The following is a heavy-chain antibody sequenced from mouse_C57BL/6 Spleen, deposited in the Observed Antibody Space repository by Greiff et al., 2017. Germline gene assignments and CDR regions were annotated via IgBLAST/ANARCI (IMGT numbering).Heavy chain of an antibody. Sequence: DVKLQESGGGLVQPGGSLSLSCAASGFTFTDYYMSWVRQPPGKALEWLGFIRNKANGYTTEYSASVKGRFTISRDNSQSILYLQMNALRAEDSATYYCARYYYGTDYAMDYWGQGTSVTVSS. D-gene: IGHD1-1*01. J-gene: IGHJ4*01. CDR2: IRNKANGYTT. V-gene: IGHV7-3*01. CDR1: GFTFTDYY. CDR3: ARYYYGTDYAMDY.